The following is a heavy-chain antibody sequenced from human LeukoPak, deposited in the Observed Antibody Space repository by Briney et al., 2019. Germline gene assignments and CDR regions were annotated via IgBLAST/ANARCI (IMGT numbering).Heavy chain of an antibody. D-gene: IGHD5-12*01. CDR1: GGTFSSYA. CDR2: IIPIFGTA. V-gene: IGHV1-69*13. J-gene: IGHJ4*02. CDR3: AREPRGGYDYSGLSY. Sequence: SVKVSCKASGGTFSSYAISWVRQAPGQGLEWMGGIIPIFGTANYAQKFQGRVTITADESTSTAYMELSSLRAEDTAVYYCAREPRGGYDYSGLSYWGQGTLVTVSS.